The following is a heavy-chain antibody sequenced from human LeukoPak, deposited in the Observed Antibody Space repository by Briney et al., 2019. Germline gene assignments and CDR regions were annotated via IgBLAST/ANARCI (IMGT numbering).Heavy chain of an antibody. D-gene: IGHD3-22*01. Sequence: GESLQISCKGSGYSFTSYWIGWVRQMPGKGLGWMGIIYPGDSDTRYSPSFQGQVTISADKSISTAYLQWSSLKASDTAMYYCASFYDSSGYQYFQHWGQGTLVTVSS. V-gene: IGHV5-51*01. CDR2: IYPGDSDT. J-gene: IGHJ1*01. CDR1: GYSFTSYW. CDR3: ASFYDSSGYQYFQH.